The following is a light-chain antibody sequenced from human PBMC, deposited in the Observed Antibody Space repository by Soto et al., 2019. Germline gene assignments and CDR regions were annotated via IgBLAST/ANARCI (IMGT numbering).Light chain of an antibody. Sequence: EILMTQSPATLSVSPGDRATLSCRASQSVSNNLAWYQQRPGQAPRLLIYGASTRATGIPARFSGSGSGTEFTLTISSLQSEDFAVYFCQQYNNWPRWAFGQGTKVDIK. CDR1: QSVSNN. V-gene: IGKV3-15*01. J-gene: IGKJ1*01. CDR3: QQYNNWPRWA. CDR2: GAS.